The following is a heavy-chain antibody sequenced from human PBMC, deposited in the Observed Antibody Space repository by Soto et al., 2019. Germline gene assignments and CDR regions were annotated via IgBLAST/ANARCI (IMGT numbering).Heavy chain of an antibody. CDR2: MYPGYSDT. V-gene: IGHV5-51*01. CDR1: GYDFTTNC. CDR3: ARLPRDCNKTSCYYADH. J-gene: IGHJ4*02. Sequence: ESLKISCRGSGYDFTTNCFGWVRQLPGRGLEWVGIMYPGYSDTRYNPSLQGHVTLSVDVTVSTAFLQWRSLETSDTGMYFCARLPRDCNKTSCYYADHGGQGTQVTVYS. D-gene: IGHD3-3*01.